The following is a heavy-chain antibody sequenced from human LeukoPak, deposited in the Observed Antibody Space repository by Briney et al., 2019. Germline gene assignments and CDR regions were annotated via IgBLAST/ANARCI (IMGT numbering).Heavy chain of an antibody. V-gene: IGHV4-4*09. CDR3: ARLTRLSTSPDRYYLDY. D-gene: IGHD6-6*01. CDR2: IYTSGGT. CDR1: GDSISSYY. Sequence: SETLSLTCTVSGDSISSYYRSWIRQPPGKGLEWSGYIYTSGGTNYIPSLKGRVTISIDTSKNQFSLKLSSVTAADSAVYYCARLTRLSTSPDRYYLDYWGQGTLVTVSS. J-gene: IGHJ4*02.